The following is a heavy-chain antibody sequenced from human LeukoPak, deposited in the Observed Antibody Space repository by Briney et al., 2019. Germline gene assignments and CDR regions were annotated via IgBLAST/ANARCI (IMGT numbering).Heavy chain of an antibody. Sequence: ASVTVSCKLSGYTLTELSMHGVRQAPGKGREGMGGFDPEDGETIYAQKFQGRITMTNEPSTDTAYMELSSLRSEDTAVYYCASTYSNTQQRWFDPWGQGTLVTVSS. J-gene: IGHJ5*02. D-gene: IGHD4-11*01. CDR2: FDPEDGET. CDR1: GYTLTELS. V-gene: IGHV1-24*01. CDR3: ASTYSNTQQRWFDP.